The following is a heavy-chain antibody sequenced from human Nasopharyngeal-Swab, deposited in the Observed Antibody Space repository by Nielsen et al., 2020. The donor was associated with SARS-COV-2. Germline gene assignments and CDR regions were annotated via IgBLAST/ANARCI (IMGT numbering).Heavy chain of an antibody. CDR3: ARAPARSTIFGVVVGTGKFDY. CDR2: MNPNSGNT. Sequence: ASVKVSCKASVYTFTSYDINWVRQATGQGLEWMGWMNPNSGNTGYAQKFQGRVTMTRNTSISTAYMELSSLRSEDTAVYYCARAPARSTIFGVVVGTGKFDYWGQGTLVTVSS. V-gene: IGHV1-8*01. D-gene: IGHD3-3*01. CDR1: VYTFTSYD. J-gene: IGHJ4*02.